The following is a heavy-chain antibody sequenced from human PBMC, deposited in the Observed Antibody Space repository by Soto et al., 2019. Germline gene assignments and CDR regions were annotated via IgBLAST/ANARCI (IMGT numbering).Heavy chain of an antibody. D-gene: IGHD3-22*01. J-gene: IGHJ4*02. CDR2: IYSGGST. CDR3: ASVPSRGYTSYYYFDS. V-gene: IGHV3-53*01. CDR1: GFTVNSNY. Sequence: EVRLEESGGGLIQPGGSLRLSCAASGFTVNSNYMNWVRQAPGKGLEWVSVIYSGGSTYYADSAKGRFTISRDNSKNTVFLQLNSLRAEDTAVYYCASVPSRGYTSYYYFDSWGQGTLVTVSS.